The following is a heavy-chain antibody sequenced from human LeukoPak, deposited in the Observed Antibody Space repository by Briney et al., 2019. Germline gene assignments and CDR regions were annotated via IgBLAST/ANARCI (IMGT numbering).Heavy chain of an antibody. Sequence: GGSLRLSCAASGFTFSSYGMHWVRQAPGKGLEWVAVISYDGSNKYYADSVKGRFTISRDNSKNTLYPQMNSLRAEDTAVYYCAKVPDGDYGVDYWGQGTLVTASS. CDR3: AKVPDGDYGVDY. CDR2: ISYDGSNK. D-gene: IGHD4-17*01. J-gene: IGHJ4*02. CDR1: GFTFSSYG. V-gene: IGHV3-30*18.